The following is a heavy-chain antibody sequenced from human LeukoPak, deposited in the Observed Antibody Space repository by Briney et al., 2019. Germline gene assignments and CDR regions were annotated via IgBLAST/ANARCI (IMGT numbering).Heavy chain of an antibody. V-gene: IGHV3-53*01. Sequence: GGSLRLSCAASGFTVSSNYMSWVRQAPGKGLEWVSVIYSGGSTYYADSVKGRFTISRDNSKNTLYLQMNSLRAEDTAVYYCARAQSQYYYDSSGYLGFDYWGQGTLVTVSS. CDR2: IYSGGST. CDR1: GFTVSSNY. D-gene: IGHD3-22*01. CDR3: ARAQSQYYYDSSGYLGFDY. J-gene: IGHJ4*02.